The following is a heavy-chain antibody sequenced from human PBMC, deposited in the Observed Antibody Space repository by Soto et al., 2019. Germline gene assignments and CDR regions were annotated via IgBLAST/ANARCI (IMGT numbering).Heavy chain of an antibody. Sequence: PGGSLRLSCAASGFTFSSYAMHWVRQAPGKGLEWVAVISYDGSNKYYADSVKGRFTISRDNSKNTLYLQMNSLRAEDTAVYYCARVTVAGNPRSPFDYWGQGTLVTVSS. CDR1: GFTFSSYA. D-gene: IGHD6-19*01. CDR2: ISYDGSNK. V-gene: IGHV3-30-3*01. CDR3: ARVTVAGNPRSPFDY. J-gene: IGHJ4*02.